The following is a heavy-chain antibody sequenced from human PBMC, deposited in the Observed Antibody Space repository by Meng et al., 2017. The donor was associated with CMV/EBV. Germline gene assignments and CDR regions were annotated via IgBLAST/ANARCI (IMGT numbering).Heavy chain of an antibody. Sequence: QVQLVQAAGEVNELGAAVKVACKASGYTFTSYGISWVRQAPEQGLEWMGWISAYNGDTNYAQKLQGRVTMTTDTSTSTAYMELRSLRSDDTAVYYCARAWVGEEYYFDYWGQGTLVTVSS. CDR2: ISAYNGDT. CDR1: GYTFTSYG. J-gene: IGHJ4*02. V-gene: IGHV1-18*01. D-gene: IGHD3-10*01. CDR3: ARAWVGEEYYFDY.